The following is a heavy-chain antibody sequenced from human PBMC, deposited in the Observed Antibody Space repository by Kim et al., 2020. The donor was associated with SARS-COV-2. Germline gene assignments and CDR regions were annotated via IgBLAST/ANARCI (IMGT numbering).Heavy chain of an antibody. D-gene: IGHD3-10*01. Sequence: GGSLRLSCAASGFTFSSYGMHWVRQAPGKGLEWVAVISYDGSNKYYADSVKGRFTISRDNSKNTLYLQMNSLRAEDTAVYYCAKGGLLLWFGEFGDYWGQGTLVTVSS. V-gene: IGHV3-30*18. CDR3: AKGGLLLWFGEFGDY. CDR2: ISYDGSNK. CDR1: GFTFSSYG. J-gene: IGHJ4*02.